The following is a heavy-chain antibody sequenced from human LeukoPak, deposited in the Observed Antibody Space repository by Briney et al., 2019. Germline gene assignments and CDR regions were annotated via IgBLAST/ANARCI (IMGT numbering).Heavy chain of an antibody. D-gene: IGHD6-19*01. CDR2: ISGSGGST. J-gene: IGHJ4*02. Sequence: GGCLRLSCAASGFTFSRYAMSGVPEAPGKGLECVSDISGSGGSTYYTDSVKGRFTISRDNSKNTLYLQMNSLRAEDTAVYYCAKPGYSSGWTFDYWGQGTLVTVSS. CDR3: AKPGYSSGWTFDY. CDR1: GFTFSRYA. V-gene: IGHV3-23*01.